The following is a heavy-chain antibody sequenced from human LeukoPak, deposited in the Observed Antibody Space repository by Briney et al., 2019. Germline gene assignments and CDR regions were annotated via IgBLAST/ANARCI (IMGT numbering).Heavy chain of an antibody. CDR1: GYTFTGYY. CDR2: INPNSGGK. CDR3: FKWNDDLDAFDV. J-gene: IGHJ3*01. Sequence: AASVKLSCTPSGYTFTGYYIHWVRQAPGPGLEWMGWINPNSGGKNYAQKFQGRVTMTRDTSISTAYMELSRLKSDDRAVFYCFKWNDDLDAFDVWGQGTMVTVS. D-gene: IGHD1-20*01. V-gene: IGHV1-2*02.